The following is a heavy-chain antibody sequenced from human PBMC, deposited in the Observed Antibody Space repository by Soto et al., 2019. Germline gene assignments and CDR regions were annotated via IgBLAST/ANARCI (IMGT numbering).Heavy chain of an antibody. D-gene: IGHD5-18*01. CDR1: GFTFSSYW. Sequence: GGSLRLSCAASGFTFSSYWMHWVRQAPGKGLVWVSRINSDGSSTSYADSVKGRFTISRDNAKNTLYLQMNSLRAEDTAVYYCARPRSDGYSYGNAFDIRRKGTMVTVSS. J-gene: IGHJ3*02. CDR3: ARPRSDGYSYGNAFDI. V-gene: IGHV3-74*01. CDR2: INSDGSST.